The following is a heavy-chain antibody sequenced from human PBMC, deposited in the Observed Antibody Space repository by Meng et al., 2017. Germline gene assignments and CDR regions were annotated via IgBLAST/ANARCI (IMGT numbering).Heavy chain of an antibody. CDR3: TRGRLRYFDWLSDAFDI. Sequence: GESLKISCAASGFTFSDYYMSWIRQAPGKGLEWVSYISSSGSTIYYADSVKGRFTISRDNARNSLYLPMNSLRAGDTTVYYCTRGRLRYFDWLSDAFDIWGQGTMVTVSS. D-gene: IGHD3-9*01. J-gene: IGHJ3*02. CDR2: ISSSGSTI. CDR1: GFTFSDYY. V-gene: IGHV3-11*04.